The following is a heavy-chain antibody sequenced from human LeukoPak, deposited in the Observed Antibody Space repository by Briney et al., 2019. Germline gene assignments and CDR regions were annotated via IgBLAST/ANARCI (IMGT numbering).Heavy chain of an antibody. D-gene: IGHD2-2*01. V-gene: IGHV4-34*01. J-gene: IGHJ4*02. Sequence: SETLSLTCAVYGGSFSGYYWSWIRQPPGKGLEWIGEINHSGSTNYNPSLKSRVTISVDTSKNQFSLKLSSVTAADTAVYYCARAMPHSFPLGIDYWGQGTLVTVSS. CDR3: ARAMPHSFPLGIDY. CDR1: GGSFSGYY. CDR2: INHSGST.